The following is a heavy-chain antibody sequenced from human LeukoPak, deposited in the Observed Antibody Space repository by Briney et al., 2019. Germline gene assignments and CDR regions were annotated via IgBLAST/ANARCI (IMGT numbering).Heavy chain of an antibody. CDR3: ARRGGSYFAYFDY. J-gene: IGHJ4*02. CDR2: IYYSGST. V-gene: IGHV4-39*07. D-gene: IGHD1-26*01. CDR1: GGSISSSSYY. Sequence: SETLSLTCTVSGGSISSSSYYWGWIRQPPGKGLEWIGSIYYSGSTYYNPSLKSRVTISVDTPKNQFSLKLSSVTAADTAVYYCARRGGSYFAYFDYWGQGTLVTVSS.